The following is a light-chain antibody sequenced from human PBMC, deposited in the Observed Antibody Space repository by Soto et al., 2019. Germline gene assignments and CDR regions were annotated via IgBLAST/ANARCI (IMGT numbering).Light chain of an antibody. CDR1: QSVSSSY. CDR3: QQANSFPIT. V-gene: IGKV3-20*01. Sequence: EIVLTQSPGTLSLSPGERATLSCRSSQSVSSSYLAWYQQKPGQAPRLLIYGASSRATGFPDRFSGSGSGTDFTLTISRLEPEDFATYYCQQANSFPITFGQGTRLEI. CDR2: GAS. J-gene: IGKJ5*01.